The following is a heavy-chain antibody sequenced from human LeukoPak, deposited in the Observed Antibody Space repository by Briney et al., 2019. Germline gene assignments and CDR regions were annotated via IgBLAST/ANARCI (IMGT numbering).Heavy chain of an antibody. CDR2: INPNSGGT. CDR3: ARVQEAGSGDY. CDR1: GYTFTGYY. D-gene: IGHD6-19*01. V-gene: IGHV1-2*02. J-gene: IGHJ4*02. Sequence: ASVKVSCKASGYTFTGYYMHWVRQAPGQGLEWMGCINPNSGGTNYEQRFQGRVTMTRDTSISTAYMELSRLRSDDTAVYYCARVQEAGSGDYWGQGTLVTVSS.